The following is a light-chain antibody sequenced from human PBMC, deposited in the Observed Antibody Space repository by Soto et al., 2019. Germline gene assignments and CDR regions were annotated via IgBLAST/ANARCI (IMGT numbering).Light chain of an antibody. CDR3: QQYGAPPLT. CDR2: GGS. CDR1: QNIYINS. J-gene: IGKJ3*01. V-gene: IGKV3-20*01. Sequence: EIVLTQSPDTLSLSPGERATLSCRASQNIYINSLAWYQQRPGQAPRLLIYGGSTRATAVTDRFSGSGSGTDFALTISRLEPEDFAVYYCQQYGAPPLTFGPETKVD.